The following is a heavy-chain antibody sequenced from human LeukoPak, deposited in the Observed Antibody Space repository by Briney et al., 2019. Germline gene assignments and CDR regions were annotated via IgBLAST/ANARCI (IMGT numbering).Heavy chain of an antibody. CDR2: IHHDGSNK. CDR3: ARDRNTDFWSGYYTNYFDY. D-gene: IGHD3-3*01. CDR1: GFTFSSYG. V-gene: IGHV3-30*02. Sequence: GGSLRLSCAASGFTFSSYGMHWVRQAPGKGLDWVAFIHHDGSNKYYADSVRGRFTISRDNSKNTLYLQMDSLRAEDTAVYYCARDRNTDFWSGYYTNYFDYWGQGTLVTVSS. J-gene: IGHJ4*02.